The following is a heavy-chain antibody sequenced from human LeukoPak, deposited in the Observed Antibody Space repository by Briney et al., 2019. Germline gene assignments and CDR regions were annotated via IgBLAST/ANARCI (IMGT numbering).Heavy chain of an antibody. CDR2: ISYDGSNK. J-gene: IGHJ4*02. CDR3: AKLWPLDY. CDR1: GFTFSSYG. V-gene: IGHV3-30*18. Sequence: PGRSLRLSCAASGFTFSSYGMHWVRQAPGKGLEWVAVISYDGSNKYYADSVKGRFTISRDNSKNTLYLQVNSLRAEDTAVYYCAKLWPLDYWGQGTLVTVSS. D-gene: IGHD3-10*01.